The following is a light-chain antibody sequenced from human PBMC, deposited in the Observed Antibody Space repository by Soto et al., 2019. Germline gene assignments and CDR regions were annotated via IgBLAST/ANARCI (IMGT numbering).Light chain of an antibody. Sequence: IVMTQSPATLSVSPGERATLSCRASQSISSNLAWYQQKPGQAPRLRIYGASTRSTAIPARFSGSGSVTEFTLTISSLQSEDFAVYYCQPYNNWPPWTFGKGTKVESK. CDR2: GAS. CDR3: QPYNNWPPWT. CDR1: QSISSN. V-gene: IGKV3-15*01. J-gene: IGKJ1*01.